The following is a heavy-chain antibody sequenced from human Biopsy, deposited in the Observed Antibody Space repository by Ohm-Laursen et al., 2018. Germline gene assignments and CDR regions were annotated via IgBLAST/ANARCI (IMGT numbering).Heavy chain of an antibody. Sequence: GTLSLTCAVSGGSISNYFWTWIRQPPGKGLEWIGYFRFEDRTSYNSSLKSRVTISADTSKNQFSLRLSSVTAADTAGYYCALGGGSYVNFDYWGQGTLVTVSS. CDR3: ALGGGSYVNFDY. CDR2: FRFEDRT. D-gene: IGHD1-26*01. V-gene: IGHV4-59*01. J-gene: IGHJ4*02. CDR1: GGSISNYF.